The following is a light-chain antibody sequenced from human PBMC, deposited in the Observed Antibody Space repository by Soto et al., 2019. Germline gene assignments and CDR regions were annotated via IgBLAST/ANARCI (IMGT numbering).Light chain of an antibody. V-gene: IGKV2-28*01. CDR3: MQALQTPG. CDR2: LGS. Sequence: DIVMTQSPLSLPVTPGEPASISCRSSQSLLHSNGYNYLDWYLQKPGQSPQLLIYLGSNRASGVPDRFSGSGSGTDFTLKISRVEAEDVGVYYCMQALQTPGFGQGTTLEIK. J-gene: IGKJ2*03. CDR1: QSLLHSNGYNY.